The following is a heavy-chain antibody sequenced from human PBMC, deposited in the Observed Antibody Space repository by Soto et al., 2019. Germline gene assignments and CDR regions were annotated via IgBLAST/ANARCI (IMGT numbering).Heavy chain of an antibody. V-gene: IGHV3-11*01. Sequence: PGGSLRLSCAASGFTFSDYYMSWIRQAPGKGLEWVSYISSSGSTIYYADSVKGRFTISRDNAKNSLYLQMNSLRAEDTAVYYCARDEIMITFGDNWFDPWGQGTLVTVSS. CDR2: ISSSGSTI. CDR3: ARDEIMITFGDNWFDP. J-gene: IGHJ5*02. CDR1: GFTFSDYY. D-gene: IGHD3-16*01.